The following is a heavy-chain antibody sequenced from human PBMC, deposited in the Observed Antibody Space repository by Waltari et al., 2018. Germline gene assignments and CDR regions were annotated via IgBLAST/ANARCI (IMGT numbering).Heavy chain of an antibody. D-gene: IGHD3-10*01. V-gene: IGHV3-7*01. J-gene: IGHJ2*01. Sequence: EVQLVESGGGLVQPGGSLRLSCAASGFTFSSYWMSWVRQAPGKGLEWVANIKQDGSGEYDVDSVKCRFTIYRGNAKNSLYLQMNSLRAEDTAVYYCARDGGYGSGWAYFDLWGRGTLVTVSS. CDR1: GFTFSSYW. CDR2: IKQDGSGE. CDR3: ARDGGYGSGWAYFDL.